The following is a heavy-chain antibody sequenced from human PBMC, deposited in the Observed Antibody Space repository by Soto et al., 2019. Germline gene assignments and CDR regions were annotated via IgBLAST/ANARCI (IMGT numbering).Heavy chain of an antibody. Sequence: GGSLRLSCAASGFTFDDYAMHWVRQAPGKGLEWVSLISWDGGSTYYVDSVKGRFTISRDNSKNSLYLQMNSLRAEDTALYYCAKNRISYYYYYGMDVWGRGTTVTVSS. J-gene: IGHJ6*02. V-gene: IGHV3-43D*04. CDR1: GFTFDDYA. CDR2: ISWDGGST. CDR3: AKNRISYYYYYGMDV.